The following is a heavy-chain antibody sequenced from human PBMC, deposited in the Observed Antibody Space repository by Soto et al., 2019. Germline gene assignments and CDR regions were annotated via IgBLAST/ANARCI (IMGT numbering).Heavy chain of an antibody. CDR3: ARLGGYCSSTNCYGYYAMDV. CDR1: GASISSGPYS. V-gene: IGHV4-39*01. J-gene: IGHJ6*02. Sequence: QLQLQESGPGLVKPSETLSLTCTVSGASISSGPYSWGWIRQSPGEGLEWIGTFHYTEKTYYSPYLESRLTISVDTSKNQFSLKVRSVTVADTAVYYCARLGGYCSSTNCYGYYAMDVWGQGTTVTVSS. CDR2: FHYTEKT. D-gene: IGHD2-2*01.